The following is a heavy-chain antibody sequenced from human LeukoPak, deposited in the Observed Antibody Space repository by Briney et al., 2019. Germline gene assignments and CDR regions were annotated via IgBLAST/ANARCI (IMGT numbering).Heavy chain of an antibody. CDR1: GGSFTDYF. D-gene: IGHD3-22*01. V-gene: IGHV4-34*01. J-gene: IGHJ6*02. CDR3: ARGRIAKIVVVHSFSYGMDV. Sequence: SETLSLTCSVYGGSFTDYFWTWIRQSPGKGLEGIGEINDYTGDTNYNPSLNSRVSISLEKSKNQFSLELRSVTAADTAVYYCARGRIAKIVVVHSFSYGMDVWGQGTTVAVSS. CDR2: INDYTGDT.